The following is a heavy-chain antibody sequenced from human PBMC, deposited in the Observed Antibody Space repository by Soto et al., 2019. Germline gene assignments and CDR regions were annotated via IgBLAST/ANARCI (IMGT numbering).Heavy chain of an antibody. CDR2: IYYSGST. CDR3: ARESSPSWGSGSPGWFDP. CDR1: GGSISSGGYY. V-gene: IGHV4-31*03. Sequence: QVQLQESGPGLVKPSQTLSLTSTVSGGSISSGGYYWSWIRQHPGKGLEWIGYIYYSGSTYYNQPLRSRVIISVDTSKNQFSLKLSSVTAADTAVYYCARESSPSWGSGSPGWFDPWGQGTLVAVSS. D-gene: IGHD3-10*01. J-gene: IGHJ5*02.